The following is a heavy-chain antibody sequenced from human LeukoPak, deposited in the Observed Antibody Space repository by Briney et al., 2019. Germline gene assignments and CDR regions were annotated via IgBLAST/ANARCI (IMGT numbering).Heavy chain of an antibody. D-gene: IGHD5-12*01. V-gene: IGHV4-39*01. CDR2: IYNSANT. Sequence: SETLSLTCTVSGGSISSSRYCWGWIRQPPGKGLEWIGNIYNSANTHYNPSLKTRITMSVDTSKNQFSLKLNSVTAADTGIYYCARHSRSGYIGYENAFDIWGQGTMVTVSS. CDR1: GGSISSSRYC. CDR3: ARHSRSGYIGYENAFDI. J-gene: IGHJ3*02.